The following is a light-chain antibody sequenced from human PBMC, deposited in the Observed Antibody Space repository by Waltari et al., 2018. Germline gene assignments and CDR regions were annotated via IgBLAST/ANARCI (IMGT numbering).Light chain of an antibody. CDR2: GNS. Sequence: QSVLTQPPSVSGAPGQRVTISCTGSSSNIGAGYDVHWYQQLPGTAPKLLIYGNSNRPSGGPDRFSGSKSGTSASLAITGLQAEDEADYYCQSYDSSLSDVFGTGTKVTVL. J-gene: IGLJ1*01. V-gene: IGLV1-40*01. CDR3: QSYDSSLSDV. CDR1: SSNIGAGYD.